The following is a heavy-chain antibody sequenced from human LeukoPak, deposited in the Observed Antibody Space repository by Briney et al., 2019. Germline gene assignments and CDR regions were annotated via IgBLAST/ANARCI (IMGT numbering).Heavy chain of an antibody. CDR3: ARHNDILTGYYNGYAFDI. CDR1: GGTFSSYA. Sequence: SVKVSCKASGGTFSSYAISWVRQAPGQGLEWMGRIIPIFGTANYAQKFQGRVTITTDESTSTAYMEVSSLRSEDTAVYYCARHNDILTGYYNGYAFDIWGQGTMVTVSS. CDR2: IIPIFGTA. J-gene: IGHJ3*02. V-gene: IGHV1-69*05. D-gene: IGHD3-9*01.